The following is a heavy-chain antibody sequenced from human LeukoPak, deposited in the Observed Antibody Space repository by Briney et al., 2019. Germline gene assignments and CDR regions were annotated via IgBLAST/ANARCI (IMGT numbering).Heavy chain of an antibody. CDR1: GGTFSSYA. Sequence: EASVKVSCKASGGTFSSYAISWVRQAPGQGLEWMGGIIPIFGTANYAQKFQGRVTITADESTSTAYMELSSLRSEDTAVYYCATDSYYGSEPLGSYYYYGMDVWGQGTTVTVSS. D-gene: IGHD3-10*01. CDR2: IIPIFGTA. V-gene: IGHV1-69*13. CDR3: ATDSYYGSEPLGSYYYYGMDV. J-gene: IGHJ6*02.